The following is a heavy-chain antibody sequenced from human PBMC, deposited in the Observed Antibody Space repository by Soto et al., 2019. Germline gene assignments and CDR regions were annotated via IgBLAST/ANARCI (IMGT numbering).Heavy chain of an antibody. V-gene: IGHV4-59*01. D-gene: IGHD6-19*01. CDR3: ARDRGLGSGWYGWFDP. CDR1: GGSFSPNY. CDR2: IYYSEST. Sequence: PSETLSLTCTVSGGSFSPNYWAWIRQPPGKGLEWIGYIYYSESTNYNPSLKSRVTISVDTSKNQFSLKLSSVTAADTAVYYCARDRGLGSGWYGWFDPWGQGTLVTVSS. J-gene: IGHJ5*02.